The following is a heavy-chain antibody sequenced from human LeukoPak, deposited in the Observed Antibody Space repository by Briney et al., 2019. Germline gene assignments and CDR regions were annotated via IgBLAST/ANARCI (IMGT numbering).Heavy chain of an antibody. J-gene: IGHJ4*02. CDR2: ISYDGSNK. CDR3: AKDRELLWFGESRGYFDY. D-gene: IGHD3-10*01. Sequence: GGSLRLSCAASGFTFGSYGMHWVRQAPGKGLEWVAVISYDGSNKYYADSVKGRFTISRDNSKNTLYLQMNSLRAEDTAVYYCAKDRELLWFGESRGYFDYWGQGTLVTVSS. CDR1: GFTFGSYG. V-gene: IGHV3-30*18.